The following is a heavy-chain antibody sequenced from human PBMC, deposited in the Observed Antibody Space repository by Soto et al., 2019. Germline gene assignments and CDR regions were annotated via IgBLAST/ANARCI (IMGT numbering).Heavy chain of an antibody. CDR1: GGSISSGGYY. D-gene: IGHD7-27*01. J-gene: IGHJ4*02. CDR3: AKNWNWGSLVH. CDR2: IYYGGST. V-gene: IGHV4-31*03. Sequence: SETLSLTCTVSGGSISSGGYYWSWIRQHPGKGLEWIGYIYYGGSTYYNPSLKSRVTISVDTSKNQFSLKLSSVTAADTAMYYCAKNWNWGSLVHWGQGTLVTVSS.